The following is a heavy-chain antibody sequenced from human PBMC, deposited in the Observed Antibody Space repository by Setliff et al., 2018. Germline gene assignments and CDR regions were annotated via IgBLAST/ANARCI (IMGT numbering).Heavy chain of an antibody. D-gene: IGHD5-12*01. CDR2: SNHGGST. CDR1: GESFSNNY. V-gene: IGHV4-34*01. CDR3: ARGGYNGYAVFDD. J-gene: IGHJ4*02. Sequence: SETLSLTCSVYGESFSNNYWSWIRQTPGKGLEWIGESNHGGSTSYHPSLKSRLTMSVDTSKNQFSLKLTSVTAADTAVYYCARGGYNGYAVFDDWGQGALVTVSS.